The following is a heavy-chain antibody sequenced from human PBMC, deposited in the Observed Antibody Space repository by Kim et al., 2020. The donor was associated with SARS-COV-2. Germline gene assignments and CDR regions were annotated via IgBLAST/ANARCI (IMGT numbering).Heavy chain of an antibody. D-gene: IGHD5-18*01. Sequence: SVKGRFTISRDNSKNTLYLQMNSLRAEDTAVYYCAKDTGTQLWLRGTFDYWGQGTLVTVSS. J-gene: IGHJ4*02. CDR3: AKDTGTQLWLRGTFDY. V-gene: IGHV3-23*01.